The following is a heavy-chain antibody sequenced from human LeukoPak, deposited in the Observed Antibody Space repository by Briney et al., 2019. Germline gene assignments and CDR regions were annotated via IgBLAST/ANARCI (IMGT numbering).Heavy chain of an antibody. V-gene: IGHV4-34*01. CDR3: ARVKGQWLPRGGFDY. CDR1: GGSFRGYY. CDR2: INPSGNT. Sequence: SETLSLTCAVYGGSFRGYYWSWIRQPPGKGLEWIGEINPSGNTNYNPSLKSRVTISVDTSKKQFSLKLSSVTAADTAVYYCARVKGQWLPRGGFDYWGQGTLVTVSS. D-gene: IGHD6-19*01. J-gene: IGHJ4*02.